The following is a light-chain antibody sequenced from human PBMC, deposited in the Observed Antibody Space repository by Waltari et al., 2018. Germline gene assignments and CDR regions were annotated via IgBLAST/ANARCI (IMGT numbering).Light chain of an antibody. Sequence: EIMLTQSPGTLSLSPGERATLSCRASQSISRYLAWYQHKPGQAPRILIYVASSRATGIPDRFSGSGSGTDFSLTISRLEPEDFAVYYCQKYGSLPATFGQGTKVEIK. V-gene: IGKV3-20*01. CDR2: VAS. J-gene: IGKJ1*01. CDR1: QSISRY. CDR3: QKYGSLPAT.